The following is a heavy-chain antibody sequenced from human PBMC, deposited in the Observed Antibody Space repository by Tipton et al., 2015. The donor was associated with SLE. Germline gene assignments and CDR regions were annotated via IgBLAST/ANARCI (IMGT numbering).Heavy chain of an antibody. CDR1: GGSISGSPYY. Sequence: TLSLTCTVSGGSISGSPYYWGWIRQPPGKGLEWIATIYYSGSTYYKPSLKSRVTISVDMSKNQFSLKLSSVTAADTAVYYCARDAYGMDVWGQGTTVTVSS. J-gene: IGHJ6*02. V-gene: IGHV4-39*07. CDR2: IYYSGST. CDR3: ARDAYGMDV.